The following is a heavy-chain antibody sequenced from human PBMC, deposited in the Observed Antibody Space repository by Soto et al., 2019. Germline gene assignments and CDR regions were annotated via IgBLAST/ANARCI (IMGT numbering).Heavy chain of an antibody. J-gene: IGHJ4*02. V-gene: IGHV3-7*01. Sequence: HPGGSLRLSCAASGFTFGSYWMSWVRQAPGKGLEWLATIKMDASEKKYVDSVKGRFTMSRDNAKNSLYLQMDSLRAADTAVYYCARAGTPYYDFWSGSGSYFDYWGQGTLVTVSS. D-gene: IGHD3-3*01. CDR3: ARAGTPYYDFWSGSGSYFDY. CDR1: GFTFGSYW. CDR2: IKMDASEK.